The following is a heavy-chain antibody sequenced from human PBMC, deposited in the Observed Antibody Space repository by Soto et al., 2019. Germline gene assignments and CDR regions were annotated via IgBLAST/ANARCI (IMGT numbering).Heavy chain of an antibody. D-gene: IGHD3-9*01. CDR2: IYYSGST. CDR1: GGSISSGCYY. CDR3: AKFPLRYFDWFPLDV. J-gene: IGHJ6*02. Sequence: PSETLSLTCPVSGGSISSGCYYWSWIRQHPGKGLEWIGYIYYSGSTYYNPSLKSRVTISVDTSKNQFSLKLSSVTAADTAVYYCAKFPLRYFDWFPLDVWGQGTTVTVSS. V-gene: IGHV4-31*03.